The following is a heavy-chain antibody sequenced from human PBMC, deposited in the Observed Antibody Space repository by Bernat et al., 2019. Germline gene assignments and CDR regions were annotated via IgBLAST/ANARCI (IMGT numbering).Heavy chain of an antibody. Sequence: EVQLLESGGGLVQPGGSLRLSCAASGFTFSSYAMSWVRQAPGKGLEWVSAISGSGGSTYYADSVKGRFTISRDNSKNTLYLQMNSLRAEDTAVYYCAKDHPTYGSGSYYPPFCYYYGMDVWGQGTTVTVSS. D-gene: IGHD3-10*01. CDR3: AKDHPTYGSGSYYPPFCYYYGMDV. CDR2: ISGSGGST. CDR1: GFTFSSYA. J-gene: IGHJ6*02. V-gene: IGHV3-23*01.